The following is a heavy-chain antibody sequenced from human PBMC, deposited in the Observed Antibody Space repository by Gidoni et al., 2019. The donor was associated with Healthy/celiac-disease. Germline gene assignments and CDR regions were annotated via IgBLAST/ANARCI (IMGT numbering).Heavy chain of an antibody. V-gene: IGHV3-15*01. D-gene: IGHD1-26*01. CDR3: TTHSGSYRGYFDY. Sequence: EVQLVESGGGLVKPGGSLRLSCAASGFTFSNAWMSWVRQAPGKGLEWVGRIKSKTDGGTTDYAAPVKGRFTISRDDSKNTLYLQMNSLKTEDTAVYYCTTHSGSYRGYFDYWGQGTLVTVSS. CDR2: IKSKTDGGTT. CDR1: GFTFSNAW. J-gene: IGHJ4*02.